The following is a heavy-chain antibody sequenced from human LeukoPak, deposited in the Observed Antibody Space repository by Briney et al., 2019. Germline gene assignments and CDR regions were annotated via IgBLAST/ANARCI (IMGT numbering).Heavy chain of an antibody. Sequence: GGSLRLPCAASGFTFSDYYMSWIRQAPGKGLEWVSYISSSGSTIYYADSVKGRFTISRDNAKNSLYLQMNSLRAEDTAVYYCARDSGSRYSSGWYKDHYYMDVWGKGTTVTVSS. D-gene: IGHD6-19*01. CDR2: ISSSGSTI. J-gene: IGHJ6*03. CDR1: GFTFSDYY. CDR3: ARDSGSRYSSGWYKDHYYMDV. V-gene: IGHV3-11*01.